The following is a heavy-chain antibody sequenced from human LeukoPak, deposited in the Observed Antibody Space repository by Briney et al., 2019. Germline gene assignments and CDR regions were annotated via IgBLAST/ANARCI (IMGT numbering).Heavy chain of an antibody. CDR2: ISGSGSST. CDR3: AKFRKPMAFVDAFDT. Sequence: GGSLRLSCVASGSTFSTYGMNWVSRPPGKGLEWLSIISGSGSSTLYADSVKGRFIISRDNSKNTLYLQMNSLRDEDTAVYYCAKFRKPMAFVDAFDTWGQGIMVSVSS. D-gene: IGHD1-14*01. J-gene: IGHJ3*02. V-gene: IGHV3-23*01. CDR1: GSTFSTYG.